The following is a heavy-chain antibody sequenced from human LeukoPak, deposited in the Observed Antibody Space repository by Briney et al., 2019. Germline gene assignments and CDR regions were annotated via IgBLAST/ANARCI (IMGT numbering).Heavy chain of an antibody. CDR1: GFTFSSYS. J-gene: IGHJ3*01. Sequence: GGSLRLSCAASGFTFSSYSMDWVRQAPGKGLEWLSYISVSSRNVIDYADSVKGRFTISRDDAKNSLYLQMNSLRAEDTAVYFCARDFGPRLYAFDVWGQGTMITVSS. CDR2: ISVSSRNVI. CDR3: ARDFGPRLYAFDV. V-gene: IGHV3-48*04. D-gene: IGHD3-16*01.